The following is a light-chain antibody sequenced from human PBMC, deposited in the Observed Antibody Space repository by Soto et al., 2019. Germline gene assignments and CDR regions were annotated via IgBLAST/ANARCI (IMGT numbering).Light chain of an antibody. Sequence: DIQMTQSPSSLSAPVGDRVTITCRASQNIVKYLNWYQQTPGQAPKLLIYGASRLESGVPSRFSGLGSGTFFTLTISSLQPEDFAIYYCQQSYSNLYTFGQGTRLEI. CDR3: QQSYSNLYT. J-gene: IGKJ2*01. V-gene: IGKV1-39*01. CDR2: GAS. CDR1: QNIVKY.